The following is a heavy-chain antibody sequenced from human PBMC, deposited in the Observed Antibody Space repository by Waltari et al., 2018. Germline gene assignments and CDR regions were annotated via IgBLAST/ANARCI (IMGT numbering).Heavy chain of an antibody. Sequence: QVQLVQSGAEVKKPGASVKVSCKVSGYTLTELSMHWVRQAPGKGLGVMGGLDPEDGETIYAQKFQGRVTMTEDTSTDTAYMELSSLRSEDTAVYYCATGHAGLDAFDIWGQGTMVTVSS. CDR2: LDPEDGET. V-gene: IGHV1-24*01. CDR1: GYTLTELS. CDR3: ATGHAGLDAFDI. J-gene: IGHJ3*02.